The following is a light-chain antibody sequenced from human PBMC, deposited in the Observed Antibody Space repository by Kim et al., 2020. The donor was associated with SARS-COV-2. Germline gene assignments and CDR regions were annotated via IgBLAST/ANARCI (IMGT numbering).Light chain of an antibody. Sequence: DIVMTQSPDSLAVSLGERATINCESTQSGLYSSNIRSSLAWYQQKPGQPPTLLIYWASIRQSGVPDRFSGSGSGTDFTLTISSLQAEDVAVHYCQQYYSTPWTFGQGTKVDIK. CDR1: QSGLYSSNIRSS. J-gene: IGKJ1*01. V-gene: IGKV4-1*01. CDR2: WAS. CDR3: QQYYSTPWT.